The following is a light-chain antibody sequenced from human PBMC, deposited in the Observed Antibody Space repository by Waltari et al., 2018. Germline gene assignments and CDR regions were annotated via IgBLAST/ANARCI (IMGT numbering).Light chain of an antibody. CDR1: RGDIGGSDF. Sequence: QSGLTQPASVSASPGESITISFTGTRGDIGGSDFVSWYQHHPGRAPKVLIFDVNHRPSGISDRFAGSKSGNTASLTISELQPEDDADYYCRSHSTNNIVLFGGGTKVTVL. V-gene: IGLV2-14*01. J-gene: IGLJ2*01. CDR3: RSHSTNNIVL. CDR2: DVN.